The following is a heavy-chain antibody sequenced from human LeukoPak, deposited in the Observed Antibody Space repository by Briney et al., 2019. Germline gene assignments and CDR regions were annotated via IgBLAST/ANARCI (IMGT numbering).Heavy chain of an antibody. V-gene: IGHV5-51*01. Sequence: GESLKISCKGSGYSFTSYWIGWVRQMPGKGLEWMGIIYPSDSDTRYSPSFQGQVTISADKSISTAYLQWSSLKASDTAMYYCARHASTVTTEPDAFDIWGQGTMVTVSS. CDR2: IYPSDSDT. D-gene: IGHD4-17*01. J-gene: IGHJ3*02. CDR3: ARHASTVTTEPDAFDI. CDR1: GYSFTSYW.